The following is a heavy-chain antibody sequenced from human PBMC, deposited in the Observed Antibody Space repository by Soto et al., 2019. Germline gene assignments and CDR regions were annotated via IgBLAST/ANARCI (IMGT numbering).Heavy chain of an antibody. V-gene: IGHV3-23*01. CDR3: ARESDH. Sequence: VGSLRLSCAASGFTLSSYAMSWVRQAPGKGLEWVSTISGSGGGTYYADSMKGRFTISRDNSKNTLYLQMYSLRVEDTAVYYCARESDHWGQGTLVTVSS. J-gene: IGHJ4*02. CDR2: ISGSGGGT. CDR1: GFTLSSYA.